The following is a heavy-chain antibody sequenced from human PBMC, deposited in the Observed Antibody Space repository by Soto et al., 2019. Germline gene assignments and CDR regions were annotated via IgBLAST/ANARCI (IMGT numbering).Heavy chain of an antibody. J-gene: IGHJ6*03. CDR1: GFTFSSYA. Sequence: GGSLRLSCAASGFTFSSYAMSWVRQAPGKGLEWVSAISGSGGSTYYADSVKGRFTISRDNSKNTLYLQMNSLRAEDTAVYYCGRVPAAAKHYYYYYMDVWGKGTTVTVSS. CDR2: ISGSGGST. D-gene: IGHD2-2*01. V-gene: IGHV3-23*01. CDR3: GRVPAAAKHYYYYYMDV.